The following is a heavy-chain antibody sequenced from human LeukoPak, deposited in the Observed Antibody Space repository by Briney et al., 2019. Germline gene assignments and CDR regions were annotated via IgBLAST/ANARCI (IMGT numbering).Heavy chain of an antibody. Sequence: PGGSLRLSCAASGFTFSSYEMNWVRQAPGKGLEWVSYISSSGSTIYYADSVKGRFTIPRDNAKNSLYLQMNSLRAEDTAVYYCASYGYCSSTSCSYYYYYYMDVWGKGTTVTVSS. V-gene: IGHV3-48*03. J-gene: IGHJ6*03. CDR3: ASYGYCSSTSCSYYYYYYMDV. CDR1: GFTFSSYE. D-gene: IGHD2-2*01. CDR2: ISSSGSTI.